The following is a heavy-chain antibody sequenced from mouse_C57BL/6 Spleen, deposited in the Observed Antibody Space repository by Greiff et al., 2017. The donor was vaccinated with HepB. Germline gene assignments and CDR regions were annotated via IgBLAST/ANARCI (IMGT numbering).Heavy chain of an antibody. CDR1: GYTFTSYG. CDR2: IYPRSGNT. Sequence: QVQLQQSGAELARPGPSVKLSCKASGYTFTSYGISWVKQRTGQGLEWIGEIYPRSGNTYYNEKFKGKSTLTADKSYSTAYMELRSLTSEGSAEYFCSREGASRGAMEYWGQGASVSVSS. J-gene: IGHJ4*01. D-gene: IGHD1-1*01. V-gene: IGHV1-81*01. CDR3: SREGASRGAMEY.